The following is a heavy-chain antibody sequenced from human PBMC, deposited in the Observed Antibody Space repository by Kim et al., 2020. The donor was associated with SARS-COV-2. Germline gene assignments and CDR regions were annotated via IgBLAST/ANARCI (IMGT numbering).Heavy chain of an antibody. V-gene: IGHV3-23*01. Sequence: GGSLRLSCVASGFTFSSYAMSWVRQAPGKGLEWVSAISGSGGSTYYADSVKGRFTISRDNSKNTLYLQMNSLRAEDTAVYYCAKAPRYSSSWSYYFDYWGQGTLVTVSS. J-gene: IGHJ4*02. D-gene: IGHD6-13*01. CDR1: GFTFSSYA. CDR2: ISGSGGST. CDR3: AKAPRYSSSWSYYFDY.